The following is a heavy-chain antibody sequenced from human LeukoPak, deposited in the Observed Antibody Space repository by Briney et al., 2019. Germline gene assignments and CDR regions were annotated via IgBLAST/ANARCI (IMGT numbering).Heavy chain of an antibody. CDR3: AKDFWSGYYPKY. J-gene: IGHJ4*02. Sequence: GGSLRLSCAASGFTFSSYAMSWVRQAPGKGLEWASGSGSGGSTHYADSVKGRFTISRDNSKNTLYLQMNSLRAEDTAVYYCAKDFWSGYYPKYWGQGALVTVSS. CDR2: SGSGGST. D-gene: IGHD3-3*01. CDR1: GFTFSSYA. V-gene: IGHV3-23*01.